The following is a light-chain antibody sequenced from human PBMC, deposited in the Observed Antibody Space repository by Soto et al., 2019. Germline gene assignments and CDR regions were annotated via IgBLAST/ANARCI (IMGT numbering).Light chain of an antibody. V-gene: IGLV2-14*01. CDR2: DVS. CDR3: KSYTTTSTYV. J-gene: IGLJ1*01. Sequence: QSVLTQPASVSGSPGQSIAISCTGTSSEVGAYNYVSWYQQPPGKAPKLMIYDVSNRPSGVSDRFSGSKSGNTASLTISGLQTEDEADYYCKSYTTTSTYVFGTGTKVTVL. CDR1: SSEVGAYNY.